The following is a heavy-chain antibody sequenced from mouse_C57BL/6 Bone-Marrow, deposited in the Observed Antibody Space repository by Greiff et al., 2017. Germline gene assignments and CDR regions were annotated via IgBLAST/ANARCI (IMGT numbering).Heavy chain of an antibody. Sequence: DVMLVESGGGLVQPGGSLKLSCAASGFTFSDYGMAWVRQAPRKGPEWVAFISNLAYSIYYADTVTGRFTISRENAKNTLYLEMSSLRSEDTAMYYCARNYGRSYYAMDYWGQGTSVTVSS. J-gene: IGHJ4*01. CDR2: ISNLAYSI. CDR1: GFTFSDYG. V-gene: IGHV5-15*01. D-gene: IGHD1-1*01. CDR3: ARNYGRSYYAMDY.